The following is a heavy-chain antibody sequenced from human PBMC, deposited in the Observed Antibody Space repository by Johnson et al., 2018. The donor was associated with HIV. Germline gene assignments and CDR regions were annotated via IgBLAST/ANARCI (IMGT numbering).Heavy chain of an antibody. D-gene: IGHD1-26*01. V-gene: IGHV3-30*03. CDR3: ARDRIVGADYDAFDI. Sequence: QVQLVESGGGLVQPGGSLRLSCAASGFNVSTNNMNWVRQAPGKGLEWVAVISFDGSNKYYADSVKGRFTISRDNSKNTLYLQMNSLRAEDTAVYHCARDRIVGADYDAFDIWGQGTMVTVSS. CDR1: GFNVSTNN. CDR2: ISFDGSNK. J-gene: IGHJ3*02.